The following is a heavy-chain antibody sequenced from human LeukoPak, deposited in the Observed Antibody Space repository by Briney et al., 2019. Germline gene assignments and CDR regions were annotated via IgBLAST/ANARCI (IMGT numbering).Heavy chain of an antibody. CDR2: MYYGGNT. J-gene: IGHJ4*02. D-gene: IGHD1-26*01. V-gene: IGHV4-59*12. CDR3: ARVRLGAPDDY. Sequence: KTSETLSLTCTVSGGSMTNYYWSWIRQPPGKGLEWIGYMYYGGNTNYNPSLKSRVTISVDTSKSHFSLRLSSVTAADTAVYYCARVRLGAPDDYWGQGTLVTVSS. CDR1: GGSMTNYY.